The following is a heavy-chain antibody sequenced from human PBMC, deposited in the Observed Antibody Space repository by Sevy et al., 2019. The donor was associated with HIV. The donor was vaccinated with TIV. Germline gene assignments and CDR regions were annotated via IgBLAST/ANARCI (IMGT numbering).Heavy chain of an antibody. CDR2: ISGSGGST. D-gene: IGHD3-10*01. Sequence: GGSLRLSCAASGFTFSSYAMSWVRHAPGKGLEWVSAISGSGGSTYYADSVKGRFTISRDNSKNTLYLQMNSLRAEDTAVYYCAKDDYYGSGSYYPTVGFYYYYGMDVWGQGTTVTVSS. V-gene: IGHV3-23*01. CDR3: AKDDYYGSGSYYPTVGFYYYYGMDV. CDR1: GFTFSSYA. J-gene: IGHJ6*02.